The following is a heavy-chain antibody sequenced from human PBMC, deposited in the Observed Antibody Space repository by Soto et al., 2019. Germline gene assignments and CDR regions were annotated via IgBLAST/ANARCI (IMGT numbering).Heavy chain of an antibody. D-gene: IGHD6-13*01. CDR3: ARPYRGYRRTDYSYYYGMDA. CDR2: INHSGST. J-gene: IGHJ6*02. CDR1: GGSFSGYY. Sequence: PSETLSLTCAVYGGSFSGYYWGWIRQPPGKGLEWIGEINHSGSTNYNPSLKSRVTISVDTSKNQFSLKLSSVTAADTAVYYCARPYRGYRRTDYSYYYGMDAWGPGTTATVSS. V-gene: IGHV4-34*01.